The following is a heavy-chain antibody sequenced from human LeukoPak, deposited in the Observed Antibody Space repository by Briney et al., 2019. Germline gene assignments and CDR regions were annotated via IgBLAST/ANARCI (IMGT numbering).Heavy chain of an antibody. CDR1: GSTFNNYG. J-gene: IGHJ4*02. CDR2: ISGSSTAI. D-gene: IGHD3-16*01. Sequence: GGSLRLSCAASGSTFNNYGMNWVRQAPGKGLEWISYISGSSTAIYYADSVKGRFTISRDNAKNSLYLQMNSLRAEDTAVYYCVIGSTDGVDYWGQGTLVTVSS. CDR3: VIGSTDGVDY. V-gene: IGHV3-48*01.